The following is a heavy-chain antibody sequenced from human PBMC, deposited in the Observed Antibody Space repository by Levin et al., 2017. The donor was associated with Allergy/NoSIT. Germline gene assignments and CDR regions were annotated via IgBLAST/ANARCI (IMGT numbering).Heavy chain of an antibody. D-gene: IGHD3-22*01. Sequence: SQTLSLTCTVSGDSISSSSHYWGWIRQPPGKGLEWIGSIYYSGSTYYNPSLKSRVTISVDTSKNQFSLKLSSVTAADTAVYYCARDGDKAIADYWGRVTLVTVSS. V-gene: IGHV4-39*07. J-gene: IGHJ4*02. CDR3: ARDGDKAIADY. CDR1: GDSISSSSHY. CDR2: IYYSGST.